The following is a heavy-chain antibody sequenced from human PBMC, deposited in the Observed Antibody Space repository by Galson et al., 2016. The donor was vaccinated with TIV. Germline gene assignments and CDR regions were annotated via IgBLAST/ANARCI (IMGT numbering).Heavy chain of an antibody. CDR3: TRDGRGNWKYVDYFDY. D-gene: IGHD1-7*01. V-gene: IGHV3-30-3*01. J-gene: IGHJ4*02. Sequence: SLRLSCAASGFTSSSYTFHWVRQTPGKGLEWVAIISHDGNNKDVADSVQGRFTISRDSSKNTVYLQMNNLRPEDTSLYFCTRDGRGNWKYVDYFDYWGQGTLVTVSS. CDR1: GFTSSSYT. CDR2: ISHDGNNK.